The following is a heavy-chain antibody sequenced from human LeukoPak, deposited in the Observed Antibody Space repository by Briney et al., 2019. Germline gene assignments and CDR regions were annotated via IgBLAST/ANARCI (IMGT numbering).Heavy chain of an antibody. CDR3: AKFNGHPTTNYYMDV. V-gene: IGHV3-23*01. D-gene: IGHD3-10*01. CDR2: ISASGSTT. Sequence: PGGSLRLSCAASGFTFTDYAMGWVRQAPGQGLEWASTISASGSTTYYADSVRGRFTISRDNSKNTLSLQMSSLRAEDTAVYYCAKFNGHPTTNYYMDVWGEGTTVTVSS. CDR1: GFTFTDYA. J-gene: IGHJ6*04.